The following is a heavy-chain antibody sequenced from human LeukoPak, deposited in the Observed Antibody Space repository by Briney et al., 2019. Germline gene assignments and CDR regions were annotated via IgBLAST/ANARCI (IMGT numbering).Heavy chain of an antibody. CDR3: ARGETPRAFDI. V-gene: IGHV4-39*01. Sequence: PSGTLSLTCTVSGGSISSSSYYWGWIRQPPGKGLEWIGSIYYSGSTYYNPSLKSRVTISVDTSKNQFSLKLSSVTAADTAVYYCARGETPRAFDIWGQGTMVTVSS. D-gene: IGHD3-10*01. CDR2: IYYSGST. CDR1: GGSISSSSYY. J-gene: IGHJ3*02.